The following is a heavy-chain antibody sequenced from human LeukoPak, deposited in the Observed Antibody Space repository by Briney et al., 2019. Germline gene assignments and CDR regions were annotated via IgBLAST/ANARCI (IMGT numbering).Heavy chain of an antibody. V-gene: IGHV5-10-1*01. CDR2: IDPSDSYT. CDR1: GFTFSSYW. J-gene: IGHJ5*02. Sequence: GGSLRLSCAASGFTFSSYWISWVRQMPGKGLEWMGRIDPSDSYTNYSPSFQGHVTISADKSISTAYLQWSSLKASDTAMYYCARRMEDWFDPWGQGTLVTVSS. CDR3: ARRMEDWFDP. D-gene: IGHD1-1*01.